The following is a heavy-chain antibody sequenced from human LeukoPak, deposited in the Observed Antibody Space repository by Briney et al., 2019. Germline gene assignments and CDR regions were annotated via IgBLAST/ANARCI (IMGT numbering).Heavy chain of an antibody. Sequence: PGGSLRLSCAASGFTFSSYWMNWARQAPGKGLEWVASIKHDGSEKYYVDSVRGRFTISRDNTMNSLYLQMSSLRAEDTAVYYCAKRGYSYVKVGYWGQGTLVTVSS. CDR1: GFTFSSYW. CDR3: AKRGYSYVKVGY. J-gene: IGHJ4*02. CDR2: IKHDGSEK. D-gene: IGHD5-18*01. V-gene: IGHV3-7*01.